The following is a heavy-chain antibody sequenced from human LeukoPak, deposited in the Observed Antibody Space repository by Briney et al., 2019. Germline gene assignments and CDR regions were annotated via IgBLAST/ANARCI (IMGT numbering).Heavy chain of an antibody. D-gene: IGHD1-26*01. CDR1: GGSISSRNW. CDR2: INHSGST. V-gene: IGHV4-4*02. CDR3: ARRPIVGATSYYYYYYMDV. J-gene: IGHJ6*03. Sequence: SGTLSLTCAVSGGSISSRNWWSWVRQPPGKGLEWIGEINHSGSTNYNPSLKSRVTISVDTSKNQFSLKLSSVTAADTAVYYCARRPIVGATSYYYYYYMDVWGKGTTVTISS.